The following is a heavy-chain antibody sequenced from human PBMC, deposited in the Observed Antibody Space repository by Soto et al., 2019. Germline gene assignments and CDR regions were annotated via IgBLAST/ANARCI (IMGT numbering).Heavy chain of an antibody. D-gene: IGHD2-2*01. CDR1: GFTFISYG. CDR3: AKDIFGSTSDWFDP. Sequence: GGSLRLSCAASGFTFISYGIHCVRHSPGKGLEWVAVISYDGSNKYYADSVKGRFTISRDNSKNTLYLQMNSLRAEDTAVYYCAKDIFGSTSDWFDPWGQGTLVTVSS. CDR2: ISYDGSNK. V-gene: IGHV3-30*18. J-gene: IGHJ5*02.